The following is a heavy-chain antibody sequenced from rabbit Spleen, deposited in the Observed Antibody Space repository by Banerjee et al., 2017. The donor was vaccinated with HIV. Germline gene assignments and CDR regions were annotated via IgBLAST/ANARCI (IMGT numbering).Heavy chain of an antibody. D-gene: IGHD7-1*01. V-gene: IGHV1S40*01. CDR1: GLDFSSSDW. J-gene: IGHJ6*01. Sequence: QSLEESGGDLVQPGASLTLTCTASGLDFSSSDWIYWVRQAPGKGLEWIACIHIGSSAFTYFATWAKGRFTISKTSSTTVTLQMTSLTAADTATYFCARDTGTSFSTYGMDLWGQGTLVTVS. CDR3: ARDTGTSFSTYGMDL. CDR2: IHIGSSAFT.